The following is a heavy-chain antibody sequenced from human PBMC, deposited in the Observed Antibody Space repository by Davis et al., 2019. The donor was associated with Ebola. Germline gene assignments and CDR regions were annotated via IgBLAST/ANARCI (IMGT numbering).Heavy chain of an antibody. CDR2: IWYDGSNK. J-gene: IGHJ4*02. Sequence: GESLKISCAASGFTFSSHGMHWVRQAPGKGLELVAVIWYDGSNKYYADSVKGRFTISSDNSKNTLYLQMNSLRPEDTALYYCTTTTTASDYWGQGTLVTVSS. D-gene: IGHD4-11*01. V-gene: IGHV3-33*01. CDR3: TTTTTASDY. CDR1: GFTFSSHG.